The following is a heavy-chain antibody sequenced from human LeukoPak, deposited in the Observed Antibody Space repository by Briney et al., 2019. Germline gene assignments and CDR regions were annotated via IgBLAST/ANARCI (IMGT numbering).Heavy chain of an antibody. CDR3: AKDSSGWSEPANFDY. Sequence: GGSLRLSCAASGLSFSFYAMSWVRQAPGKGLEWVSSISGGGAGTYYADSVRGRFTISRDNSKNTLYLQMNSLRAEDTALYYCAKDSSGWSEPANFDYWGQGTLVTVSS. V-gene: IGHV3-23*01. CDR2: ISGGGAGT. D-gene: IGHD6-19*01. J-gene: IGHJ4*02. CDR1: GLSFSFYA.